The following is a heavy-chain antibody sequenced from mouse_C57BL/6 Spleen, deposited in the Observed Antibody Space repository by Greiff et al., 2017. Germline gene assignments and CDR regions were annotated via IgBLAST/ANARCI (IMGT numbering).Heavy chain of an antibody. CDR3: SRGTAQTPYYFDY. D-gene: IGHD3-2*02. V-gene: IGHV1-81*01. CDR1: GYTFTSYG. CDR2: IYPRSGNT. Sequence: QVQLQQSGAELARPGASVKLSCKASGYTFTSYGMSWVKQRTGQGLEWIGEIYPRSGNTYYNEKFKGKATLTADKSSSTAYMELRSLTSEDSAVSVCSRGTAQTPYYFDYWGQGTTLTVSS. J-gene: IGHJ2*01.